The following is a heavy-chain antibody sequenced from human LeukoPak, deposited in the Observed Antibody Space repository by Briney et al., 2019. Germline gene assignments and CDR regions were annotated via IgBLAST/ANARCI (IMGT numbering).Heavy chain of an antibody. D-gene: IGHD1-7*01. J-gene: IGHJ4*02. CDR3: ARDWRYNWNYGSGRSFDY. V-gene: IGHV3-30*02. Sequence: PGGSLRLSCAASGFTFSSYGMHWVRQAPGKGLEWVAFIRYDGSNKYYADSVKGRFTISRDNAKNSLYLQMNSLRAEDTAVYYCARDWRYNWNYGSGRSFDYWGQGTLVTVSS. CDR2: IRYDGSNK. CDR1: GFTFSSYG.